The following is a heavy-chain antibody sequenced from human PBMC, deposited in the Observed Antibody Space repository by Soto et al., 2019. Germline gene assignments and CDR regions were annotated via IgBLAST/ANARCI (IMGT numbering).Heavy chain of an antibody. CDR1: GFTFSDYA. V-gene: IGHV3-23*01. Sequence: EVQLLESGGGLVQPGGSLRLSCAASGFTFSDYAMSWVRQAPGKGLEWVSSVYSRGDTTYSADSVKGRFTISRDNSKNILLLQMNTLRAEDTAIYYCAKDEEGLGSSEWWDSWGQGAQVTVS. CDR2: VYSRGDTT. CDR3: AKDEEGLGSSEWWDS. D-gene: IGHD6-6*01. J-gene: IGHJ4*02.